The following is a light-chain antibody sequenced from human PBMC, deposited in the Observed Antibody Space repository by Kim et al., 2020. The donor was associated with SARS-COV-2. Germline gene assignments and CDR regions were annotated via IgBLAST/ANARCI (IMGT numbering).Light chain of an antibody. CDR3: QQYNDWPLLT. Sequence: IVLTQSPATLSVSPGERVTLSCRASHSVSNNLAWYQQRPGQAPRLLIYGASTRATDISARFSGSGSGTEFTLTIHSLQSEDLAVYYCQQYNDWPLLTFGGGTKVDIK. J-gene: IGKJ4*01. V-gene: IGKV3-15*01. CDR1: HSVSNN. CDR2: GAS.